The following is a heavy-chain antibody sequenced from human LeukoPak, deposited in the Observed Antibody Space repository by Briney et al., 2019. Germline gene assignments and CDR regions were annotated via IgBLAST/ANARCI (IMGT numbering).Heavy chain of an antibody. Sequence: PGGSLRLSCAASGFTFSSFGMSWVRQAPEKGLEWVSSITGSGDRTYYTDSVKGRFTISRDNSKNTLYLQMNSLRAEDTAVYYCARDEMDIVVVPAAIGNWFDPWGQGTLVTVSS. D-gene: IGHD2-2*02. CDR3: ARDEMDIVVVPAAIGNWFDP. CDR2: ITGSGDRT. J-gene: IGHJ5*02. CDR1: GFTFSSFG. V-gene: IGHV3-23*01.